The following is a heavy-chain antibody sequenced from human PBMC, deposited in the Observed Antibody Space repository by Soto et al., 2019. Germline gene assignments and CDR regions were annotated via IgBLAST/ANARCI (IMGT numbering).Heavy chain of an antibody. D-gene: IGHD6-13*01. J-gene: IGHJ4*02. CDR3: ARTYSSSSSPFDD. CDR2: IYYSGST. V-gene: IGHV4-31*03. Sequence: SETLSLTCTVSGDSINNGGYYWSWIRQHPGKGLEWIGYIYYSGSTFYNPSLKSRVIISLDTSKNQFSLKLSSVTAADTAVYYCARTYSSSSSPFDDWGQGTLVTVSS. CDR1: GDSINNGGYY.